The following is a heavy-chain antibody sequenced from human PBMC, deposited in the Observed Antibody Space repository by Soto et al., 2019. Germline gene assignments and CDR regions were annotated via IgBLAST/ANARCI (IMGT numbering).Heavy chain of an antibody. J-gene: IGHJ4*02. V-gene: IGHV3-23*01. CDR1: GFTFSNYA. CDR2: ISGPGGST. CDR3: ARYERIAVAGTDN. D-gene: IGHD6-19*01. Sequence: EVQLLESGGGLVQPGGSLRLSCAASGFTFSNYAMTWVRQAAGKGLEWVSSISGPGGSTYYADSVQGRFTISRDNSKNTLFLQMNTLRAEDTALYYCARYERIAVAGTDNWGQGILVTVTS.